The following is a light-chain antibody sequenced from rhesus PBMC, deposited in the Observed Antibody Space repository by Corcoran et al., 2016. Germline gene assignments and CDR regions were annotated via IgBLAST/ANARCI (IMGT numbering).Light chain of an antibody. Sequence: QAALTQSPSVSGSPGQSVTISCTGTSSDIGGYNRVSWYQQHPGKAPKLMIYEVSKRPSGVSDRFSGSKSGNTSSLTISALQAEDEADYYGSSYSSSSAFIFGAGTRLTVL. V-gene: IGLV2-13*02. CDR3: SSYSSSSAFI. J-gene: IGLJ1*01. CDR1: SSDIGGYNR. CDR2: EVS.